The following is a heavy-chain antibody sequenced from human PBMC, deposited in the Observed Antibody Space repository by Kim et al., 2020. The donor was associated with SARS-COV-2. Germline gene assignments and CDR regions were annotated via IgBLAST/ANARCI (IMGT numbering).Heavy chain of an antibody. CDR2: ISYDGSKT. D-gene: IGHD3-9*01. J-gene: IGHJ4*01. CDR3: AKDQAHYDILTGLDY. V-gene: IGHV3-30*18. CDR1: GFTFSTYA. Sequence: GGSLRLSCATFGFTFSTYAMHWVHQAPGKGLEYVALISYDGSKTYYGDSVKGRFTISRDNSKNTLSLQMNTLRAEDTAVYYCAKDQAHYDILTGLDYWGHGTLVAVSS.